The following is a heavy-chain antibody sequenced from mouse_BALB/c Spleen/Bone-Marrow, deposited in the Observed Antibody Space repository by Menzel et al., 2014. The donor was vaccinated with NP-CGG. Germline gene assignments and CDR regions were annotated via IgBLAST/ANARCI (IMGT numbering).Heavy chain of an antibody. CDR3: ARGLSYYYGTSYYFDY. V-gene: IGHV1S137*01. CDR1: GYTFTDYA. D-gene: IGHD1-1*01. CDR2: ISSSYGDA. Sequence: QVQLQQSGAELVRPGVSVKISCKGSGYTFTDYAMHWVKQSHAKSLEWTGIISSSYGDATYNQKFKGKATMTVDKSSNTAYMELARLTSEDSAIYYCARGLSYYYGTSYYFDYWGQGTTLTVSS. J-gene: IGHJ2*01.